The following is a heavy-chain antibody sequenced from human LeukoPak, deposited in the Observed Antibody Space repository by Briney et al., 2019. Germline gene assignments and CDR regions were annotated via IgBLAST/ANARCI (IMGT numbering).Heavy chain of an antibody. V-gene: IGHV3-30-3*01. D-gene: IGHD3-10*01. CDR3: ARDEGEGYANH. J-gene: IGHJ1*01. CDR1: GFTFSSYA. CDR2: ISYDGSNK. Sequence: GRSLRLSCAASGFTFSSYAMHWVRQAPGKGLEWMTAISYDGSNKYYADSVKGRFTISRDNSKNTLYLQMNSLRAEDTAVYFCARDEGEGYANHWGQGTLVTVSS.